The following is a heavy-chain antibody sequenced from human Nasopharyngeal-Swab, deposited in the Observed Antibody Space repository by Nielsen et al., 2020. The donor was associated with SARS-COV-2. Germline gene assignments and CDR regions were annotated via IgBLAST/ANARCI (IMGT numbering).Heavy chain of an antibody. D-gene: IGHD3-10*01. CDR2: IWYDGSNK. Sequence: GESLKISCAASGFTFSSYGMHWVRQAPGKGLEWVAVIWYDGSNKYYADSVKGRFTISRDNSKNTLYLQMNSLRAEDTAVYYCARDFPFGGDVVYWGQGTLVTDSS. J-gene: IGHJ4*02. CDR1: GFTFSSYG. CDR3: ARDFPFGGDVVY. V-gene: IGHV3-33*01.